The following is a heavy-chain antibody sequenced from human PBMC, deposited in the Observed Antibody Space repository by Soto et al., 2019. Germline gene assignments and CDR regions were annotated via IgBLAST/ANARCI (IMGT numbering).Heavy chain of an antibody. CDR2: IIPIFGTA. CDR1: GGPFSSYA. Sequence: SVQVSCKASGGPFSSYAISWVRQAPGQGLEWMGGIIPIFGTANYAQKFQGRVTITADESTSTAYMELSSLRSEDTAVYYCARDSSGYYPDDFDIWGQGTMVTVSS. CDR3: ARDSSGYYPDDFDI. D-gene: IGHD3-22*01. V-gene: IGHV1-69*13. J-gene: IGHJ3*02.